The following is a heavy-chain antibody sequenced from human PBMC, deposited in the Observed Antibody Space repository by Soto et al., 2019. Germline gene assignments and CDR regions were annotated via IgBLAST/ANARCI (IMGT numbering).Heavy chain of an antibody. D-gene: IGHD3-22*01. J-gene: IGHJ6*02. CDR2: ITASGATT. V-gene: IGHV3-23*01. CDR3: AKDLFPARDSLYGLDV. CDR1: GFTFSTFA. Sequence: GESLKISCAASGFTFSTFAMTWVRQAPGKGLEWVSAITASGATTYYADSVKGRFTISRDNSQNTLYLQANSLRPEDTALYYCAKDLFPARDSLYGLDVWGQGTTVTVSS.